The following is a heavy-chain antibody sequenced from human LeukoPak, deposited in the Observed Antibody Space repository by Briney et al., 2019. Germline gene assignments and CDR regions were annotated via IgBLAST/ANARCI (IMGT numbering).Heavy chain of an antibody. V-gene: IGHV1-8*01. CDR1: GYTFTSYD. D-gene: IGHD3-22*01. CDR2: MNPISGDT. Sequence: GASVKVSCKASGYTFTSYDVNWVRQATGQGLEWMGWMNPISGDTGYALKFQGRVTMSRNTSISTAYMELGSLRAEDTAVYYCAKGGYSYDSSGHNYFDYWGQGSLVTVSS. J-gene: IGHJ4*02. CDR3: AKGGYSYDSSGHNYFDY.